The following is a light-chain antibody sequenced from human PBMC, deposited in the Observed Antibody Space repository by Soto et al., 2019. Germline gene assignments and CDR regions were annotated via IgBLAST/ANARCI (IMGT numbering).Light chain of an antibody. J-gene: IGKJ4*01. V-gene: IGKV3-11*01. CDR3: QQRSNWPLT. Sequence: EIVLTQSPANLSLSPGERATLSCRASQSVSSYLAWYQQKPGQAPRLLIYDAYNRATGIPARFSCSGSGTDFTLTISSLEPEDFAVYYCQQRSNWPLTFGGGTKVEIK. CDR1: QSVSSY. CDR2: DAY.